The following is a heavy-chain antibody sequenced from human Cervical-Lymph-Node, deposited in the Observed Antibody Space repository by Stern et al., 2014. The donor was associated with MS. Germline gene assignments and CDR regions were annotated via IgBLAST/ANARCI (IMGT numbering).Heavy chain of an antibody. CDR3: ARDRGGYNYWDY. CDR2: IYYSGTT. Sequence: VQLQESGPGLVKPSETLSLTCTVSGVSISSYYWSWIRQSPGKGLEYFGYIYYSGTTIYNPSLKSRVTISLDTSKNQFSLKLRSVTAADTAVYYCARDRGGYNYWDYWGQGTLVTVS. V-gene: IGHV4-59*01. J-gene: IGHJ4*02. CDR1: GVSISSYY. D-gene: IGHD5-24*01.